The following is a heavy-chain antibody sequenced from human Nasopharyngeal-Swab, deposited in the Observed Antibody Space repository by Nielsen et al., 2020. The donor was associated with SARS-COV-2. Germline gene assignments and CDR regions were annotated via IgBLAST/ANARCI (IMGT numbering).Heavy chain of an antibody. D-gene: IGHD3-9*01. Sequence: WIRQPPGKGLEWAGRIKSKTDGGTTDYAAPVKGRFTISRDDSKNTLYLQMNSLKTEDTAVYYCTALILTGYYNVGYYFDYWGQGTLVTVSS. CDR3: TALILTGYYNVGYYFDY. J-gene: IGHJ4*02. V-gene: IGHV3-15*01. CDR2: IKSKTDGGTT.